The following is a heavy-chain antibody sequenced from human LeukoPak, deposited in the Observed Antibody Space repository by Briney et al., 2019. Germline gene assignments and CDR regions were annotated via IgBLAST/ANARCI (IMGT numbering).Heavy chain of an antibody. Sequence: ASVKVSCKASGYTFTGYYMHWLRQAPGQGLEWMGWINPNSGGTNYAHKFQGRVTMTRDTSIITAYMELSRLRSDDTAVYYCAVGYSFGYLTAFDIWGQGTMVSVSS. CDR2: INPNSGGT. CDR1: GYTFTGYY. CDR3: AVGYSFGYLTAFDI. D-gene: IGHD5-18*01. J-gene: IGHJ3*02. V-gene: IGHV1-2*02.